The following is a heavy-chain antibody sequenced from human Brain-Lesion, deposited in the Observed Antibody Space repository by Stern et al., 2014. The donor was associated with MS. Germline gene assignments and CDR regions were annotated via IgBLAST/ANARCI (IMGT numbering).Heavy chain of an antibody. J-gene: IGHJ5*02. V-gene: IGHV4-61*02. CDR1: GGSISSSGYY. CDR2: IPDSGSP. Sequence: QVQLVQSGPGLVKPSQTLSLTCTVSGGSISSSGYYWSWIRQPADKGLEWIGRIPDSGSPYYNPSLKRPVPISMDPAKNQFSLKLTSVTAADTAVYYCATTRWDLFTWNWFDPWGQGTLVTVSS. CDR3: ATTRWDLFTWNWFDP. D-gene: IGHD1-26*01.